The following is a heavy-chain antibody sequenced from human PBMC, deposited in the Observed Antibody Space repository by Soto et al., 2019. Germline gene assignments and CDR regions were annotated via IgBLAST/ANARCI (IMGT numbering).Heavy chain of an antibody. J-gene: IGHJ3*02. D-gene: IGHD2-21*02. V-gene: IGHV4-30-4*01. Sequence: QVQLQESGPGLVKPSQTLSLTCTVSGGSISSGDYYWSWIRQPPGKGLEWIGYIYYSGSTYYNPYLKSRVTMSEDTSKNPFSLKLSSVTAADTAVYYWARETIVVVTAIRTGNAFDIWGQGTMVTVSS. CDR2: IYYSGST. CDR1: GGSISSGDYY. CDR3: ARETIVVVTAIRTGNAFDI.